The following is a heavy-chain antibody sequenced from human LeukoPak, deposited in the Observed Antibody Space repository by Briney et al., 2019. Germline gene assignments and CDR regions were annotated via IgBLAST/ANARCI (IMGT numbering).Heavy chain of an antibody. D-gene: IGHD1-7*01. Sequence: GGSLRLSCAASGFIFTNYAMSWVRQAPGKGLEWVSVIYSGGTTYYADSVKGRFTISRDNSKNTLYLQMNSLRAEDTAVYYCAREMGTFRWFDYWGQGTLVTVSS. CDR3: AREMGTFRWFDY. V-gene: IGHV3-66*01. J-gene: IGHJ4*02. CDR2: IYSGGTT. CDR1: GFIFTNYA.